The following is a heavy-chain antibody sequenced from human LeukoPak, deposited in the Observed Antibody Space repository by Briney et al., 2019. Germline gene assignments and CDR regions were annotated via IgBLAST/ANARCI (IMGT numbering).Heavy chain of an antibody. Sequence: GRPLRLSCAASGFTFSSYAMHWVRQAPGKGLEWVAVISYDGSNKYYADSVKGRFTISRDNSKNTLYLQMNSLRAEDTAVYYCARDPAYGDYGGYFDYWGQGTLVTVSS. CDR1: GFTFSSYA. CDR3: ARDPAYGDYGGYFDY. V-gene: IGHV3-30-3*01. D-gene: IGHD4-17*01. CDR2: ISYDGSNK. J-gene: IGHJ4*02.